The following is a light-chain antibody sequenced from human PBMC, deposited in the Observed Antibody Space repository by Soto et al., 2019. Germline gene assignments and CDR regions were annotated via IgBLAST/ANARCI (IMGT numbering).Light chain of an antibody. CDR2: DVS. CDR3: CSYSGSYTWV. J-gene: IGLJ3*02. CDR1: SSDVGGYNY. V-gene: IGLV2-11*01. Sequence: QSALTQPRSVSGSPGQSVTISCTGTSSDVGGYNYVSWYQQHPGKAPKLMIYDVSKWPSGVPDRFSGSKSGNTASLTISGLQAEDEADYYCCSYSGSYTWVFGGGTKHTVL.